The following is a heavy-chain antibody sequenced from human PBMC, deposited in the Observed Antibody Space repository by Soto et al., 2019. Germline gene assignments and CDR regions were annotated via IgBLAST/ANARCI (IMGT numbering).Heavy chain of an antibody. CDR1: GGTFGSFA. CDR2: ITPIYGTP. V-gene: IGHV1-69*01. CDR3: AGRDSEVHSEGRDKWFDH. Sequence: QVQLVQSGAEVKKPGSSVKVSCKASGGTFGSFAISWVRQAPGQGLEWMGGITPIYGTPNYAQKFQGRVTVTADESRNTAYMDLSSLRSEDMPVYYCAGRDSEVHSEGRDKWFDHWGQGTLVTVSS. D-gene: IGHD2-15*01. J-gene: IGHJ5*02.